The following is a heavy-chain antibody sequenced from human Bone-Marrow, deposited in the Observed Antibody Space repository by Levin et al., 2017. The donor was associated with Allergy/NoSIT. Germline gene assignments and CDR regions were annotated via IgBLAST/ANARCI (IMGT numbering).Heavy chain of an antibody. D-gene: IGHD6-13*01. V-gene: IGHV4-61*08. Sequence: PSETLSLTCTVSGDSVSSSDYHWSWIRQPPGKGLEYIAYIRYTGTTDYNPSLKSRVTISIDTSKNQVSLRLSSVTAADTAVYFCARTTGSILMDLWGQGTTVTVSS. CDR2: IRYTGTT. CDR3: ARTTGSILMDL. CDR1: GDSVSSSDYH. J-gene: IGHJ6*02.